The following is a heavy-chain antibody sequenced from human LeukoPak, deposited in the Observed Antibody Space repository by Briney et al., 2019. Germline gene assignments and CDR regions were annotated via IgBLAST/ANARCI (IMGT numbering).Heavy chain of an antibody. CDR1: GGSISSGSYY. Sequence: SETLSLTCTVSGGSISSGSYYWSWIRQPAGKGLEWIGRIYTSGSTNYNPSLKSRVTISVDTSKNQFSLKLSSVTAADTAVYYCARHGYSYGSDYWGQGTLVTVSS. V-gene: IGHV4-61*02. CDR2: IYTSGST. J-gene: IGHJ4*02. D-gene: IGHD5-18*01. CDR3: ARHGYSYGSDY.